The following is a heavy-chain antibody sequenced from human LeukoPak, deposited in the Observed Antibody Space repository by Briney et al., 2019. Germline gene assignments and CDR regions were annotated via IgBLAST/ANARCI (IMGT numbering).Heavy chain of an antibody. CDR2: IIPIFGTA. CDR1: GGTFSSYA. CDR3: ARDGTKTRTTNAPDSSGWYGGPRYYYYYYMDV. J-gene: IGHJ6*03. V-gene: IGHV1-69*06. D-gene: IGHD6-19*01. Sequence: ASVKVSCKASGGTFSSYAISWVRQAPGQGLEWMGGIIPIFGTANYAQKFQGRVTITADKSTSTAYMELPGLRSDDTAIYYCARDGTKTRTTNAPDSSGWYGGPRYYYYYYMDVWGKGTSVTISS.